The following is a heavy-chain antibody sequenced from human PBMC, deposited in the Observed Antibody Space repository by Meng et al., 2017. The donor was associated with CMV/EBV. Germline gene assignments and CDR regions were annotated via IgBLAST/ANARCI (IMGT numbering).Heavy chain of an antibody. CDR3: ASIEMATPYYYYGMDV. D-gene: IGHD5-24*01. CDR1: GFTFSSYS. Sequence: GSLRLSCAASGFTFSSYSINWVRQAPGKGLEWVSSISSSSSYIYYADSVKGRFTISRDNAKNSLYLQMNSLRAENTAVYYCASIEMATPYYYYGMDVWGQGTTVTVSS. CDR2: ISSSSSYI. J-gene: IGHJ6*02. V-gene: IGHV3-21*01.